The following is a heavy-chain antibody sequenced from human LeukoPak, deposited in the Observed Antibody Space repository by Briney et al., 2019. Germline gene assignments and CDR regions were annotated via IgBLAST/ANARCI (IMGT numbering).Heavy chain of an antibody. CDR2: ISGSGGST. D-gene: IGHD3-10*01. CDR1: GFTFSSYA. CDR3: AKVPYGSGSYYNSHFDY. V-gene: IGHV3-23*01. J-gene: IGHJ4*02. Sequence: GGSLRLSCAASGFTFSSYAMSWVRHAPGKGLEWVSAISGSGGSTYYADSVKGRFTISRDNSKNTLYLQMNSLRAVDTAVYYCAKVPYGSGSYYNSHFDYWGQGTLVTVYS.